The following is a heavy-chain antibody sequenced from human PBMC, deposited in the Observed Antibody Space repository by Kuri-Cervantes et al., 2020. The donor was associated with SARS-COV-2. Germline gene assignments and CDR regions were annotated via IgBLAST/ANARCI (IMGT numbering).Heavy chain of an antibody. CDR1: GGSISTHY. V-gene: IGHV4-59*11. J-gene: IGHJ6*02. CDR3: ARESNYSHYYGTEV. CDR2: IYYSGST. Sequence: ESLKISCTVSGGSISTHYWSWIRQPPGKGLEWIGYIYYSGSTTYNPSLKSRVTISVDTSKNQFSLELDSVTAADTAVYYCARESNYSHYYGTEVWGQGTTVTVSS.